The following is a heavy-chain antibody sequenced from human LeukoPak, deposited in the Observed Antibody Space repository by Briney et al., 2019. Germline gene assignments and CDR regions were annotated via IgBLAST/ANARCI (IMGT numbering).Heavy chain of an antibody. CDR3: ARVHGYGFFYFDY. CDR2: IDWDDDK. CDR1: GFALSTSGMR. D-gene: IGHD5-18*01. Sequence: SGPALVKPTQTLTLTCTFSGFALSTSGMRVSWIRQPPGKALEWLARIDWDDDKFYSTSLKTRLTISKDTSKNQVVLTMTNMDPVDTATYYCARVHGYGFFYFDYWGQGTLVTVSS. J-gene: IGHJ4*02. V-gene: IGHV2-70*04.